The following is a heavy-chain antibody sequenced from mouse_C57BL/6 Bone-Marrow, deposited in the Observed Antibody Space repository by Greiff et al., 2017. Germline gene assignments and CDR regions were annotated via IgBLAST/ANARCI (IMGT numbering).Heavy chain of an antibody. Sequence: VQLKQSGGGLVKPGGSLKLSCAASGFTFSSYAMSWVRQTPEKRLEWVATISDGGSYTYYPDNVKGRFTISRDNAKNNLYLQMSHLKSEDTAMYYCARGDYYGSSPFAYWGQGTLVTVSA. D-gene: IGHD1-1*01. CDR3: ARGDYYGSSPFAY. J-gene: IGHJ3*01. CDR2: ISDGGSYT. CDR1: GFTFSSYA. V-gene: IGHV5-4*01.